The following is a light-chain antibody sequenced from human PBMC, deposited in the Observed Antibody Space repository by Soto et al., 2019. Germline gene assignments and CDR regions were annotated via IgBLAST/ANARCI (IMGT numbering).Light chain of an antibody. J-gene: IGLJ1*01. Sequence: QSVLTQPASVSGSPGQSITISCTGTNSDVGGYNYVSWYQQHPGKAHKLMIYDVSNRPSGVSNRFSGSKSGNTASLTISGLQAEDEADYYCSSYTSSIKVFGTGTKVTVL. CDR3: SSYTSSIKV. CDR1: NSDVGGYNY. V-gene: IGLV2-14*01. CDR2: DVS.